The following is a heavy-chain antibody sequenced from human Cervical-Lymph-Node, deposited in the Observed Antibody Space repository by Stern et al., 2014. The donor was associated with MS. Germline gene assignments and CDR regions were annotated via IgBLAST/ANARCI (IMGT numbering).Heavy chain of an antibody. D-gene: IGHD6-19*01. J-gene: IGHJ6*02. Sequence: VQLVESGAEVKKPGASVKVSCKASGYTFTTYGITWVRQAPGQGLEWMGWISACNGNTNYAQEFQGIVTMTTDTSTSPIHMEVRSLRSDDTAVYYGARLLKTVAAGYGMDVWGQGTTVTVSS. CDR1: GYTFTTYG. CDR2: ISACNGNT. V-gene: IGHV1-18*01. CDR3: ARLLKTVAAGYGMDV.